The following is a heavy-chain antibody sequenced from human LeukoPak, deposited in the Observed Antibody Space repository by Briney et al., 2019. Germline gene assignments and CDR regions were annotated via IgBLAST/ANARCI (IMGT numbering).Heavy chain of an antibody. CDR3: ASFSKYSSSWYADY. V-gene: IGHV4-4*07. CDR1: GGSISSYY. CDR2: IYTSGST. J-gene: IGHJ4*02. D-gene: IGHD6-13*01. Sequence: SETLSLTCTVSGGSISSYYWSWIRQPAGKGLEWIGRIYTSGSTNYNPSLKSRVTMSVDTSKNQFSLKLSSVTAADTAVYYCASFSKYSSSWYADYWGQGTLVTVSS.